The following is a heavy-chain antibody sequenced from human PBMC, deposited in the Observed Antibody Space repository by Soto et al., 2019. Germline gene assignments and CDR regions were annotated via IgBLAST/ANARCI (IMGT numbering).Heavy chain of an antibody. V-gene: IGHV4-31*03. CDR1: GGSISSGGYY. J-gene: IGHJ3*02. CDR2: IYYSGST. Sequence: QVQLQESGPGLVKPSQTLSLTCTVSGGSISSGGYYWSWIRQHPGKGLEWIGYIYYSGSTYYNPALKSRVTISVDTSKNQFSLKLSSVTAADTAVYYCARDGSLGTVRAFDIWGQGTMVTVSS. CDR3: ARDGSLGTVRAFDI. D-gene: IGHD1-26*01.